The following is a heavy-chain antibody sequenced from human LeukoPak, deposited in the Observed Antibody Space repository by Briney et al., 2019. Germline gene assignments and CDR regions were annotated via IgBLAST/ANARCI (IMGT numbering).Heavy chain of an antibody. V-gene: IGHV1-69*05. D-gene: IGHD2-2*01. J-gene: IGHJ4*02. CDR3: ASTPARYCSSTSCYWGFDY. CDR2: IIPIFGTA. CDR1: GGTFSSYA. Sequence: SVKVSCKASGGTFSSYAISWVRQAPGQGLEWMGGIIPIFGTANYAQKFQGRVTITTDESTSTAYMELSSLRSEDTAVYYCASTPARYCSSTSCYWGFDYWGQGTLVTVSS.